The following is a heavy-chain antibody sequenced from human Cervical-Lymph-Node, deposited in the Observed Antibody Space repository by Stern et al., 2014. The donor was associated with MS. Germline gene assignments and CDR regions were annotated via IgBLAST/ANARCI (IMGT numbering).Heavy chain of an antibody. V-gene: IGHV1-18*01. Sequence: VQLLESGAGVKKPGASVKVSCKASGYTFTSYGINWVRQAPGQGLEWMGWISAYNGNTYYAQQIQGRVTITTDTSTSTAYMELRSLRSDDTAVYYCARGLLGSENAFDIWGQGTMVTVSS. D-gene: IGHD2-15*01. CDR3: ARGLLGSENAFDI. J-gene: IGHJ3*02. CDR1: GYTFTSYG. CDR2: ISAYNGNT.